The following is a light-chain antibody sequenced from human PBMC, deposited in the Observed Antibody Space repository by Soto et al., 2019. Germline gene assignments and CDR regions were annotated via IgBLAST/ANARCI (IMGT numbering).Light chain of an antibody. CDR3: CSYAGGYSYV. V-gene: IGLV2-11*01. CDR2: DVS. Sequence: QAVVTQPRSVSGSPGQSVTISCTGTSSDVGGYNYVSWYQQHPGEAPKFMIYDVSKRPSGVPDRFSGSKSGNTASLTISGLQAEDEADYFCCSYAGGYSYVFGTGTKLTVL. J-gene: IGLJ1*01. CDR1: SSDVGGYNY.